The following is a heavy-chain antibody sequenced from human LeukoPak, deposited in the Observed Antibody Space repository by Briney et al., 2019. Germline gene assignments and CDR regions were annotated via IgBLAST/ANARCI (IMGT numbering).Heavy chain of an antibody. CDR3: ARRPMIYYSIDY. CDR2: ISSSGSTI. J-gene: IGHJ4*02. V-gene: IGHV3-48*03. CDR1: GFTFSSYE. D-gene: IGHD3-10*01. Sequence: GGSLRLSCAASGFTFSSYEMNWVRQAPGKGLEWVSYISSSGSTIYYADSVKGRFTISRDNAKNSLYLQMNSLRAEDTAVYYCARRPMIYYSIDYWGQGTLVTVSS.